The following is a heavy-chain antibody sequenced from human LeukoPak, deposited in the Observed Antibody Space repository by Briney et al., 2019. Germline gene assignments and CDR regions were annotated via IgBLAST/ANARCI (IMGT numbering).Heavy chain of an antibody. CDR1: GGSISSSNW. V-gene: IGHV4-4*02. J-gene: IGHJ4*02. Sequence: PSGTLSLTCAVSGGSISSSNWWSWVRQPPGKGLEWIGEIYHSGSTNYNPSLKSRVTISVDKSKNQFSLKLSSVTAADTAVYYCARDPGYSSGWYSGFDYWGQGTLVTVSS. CDR2: IYHSGST. D-gene: IGHD6-19*01. CDR3: ARDPGYSSGWYSGFDY.